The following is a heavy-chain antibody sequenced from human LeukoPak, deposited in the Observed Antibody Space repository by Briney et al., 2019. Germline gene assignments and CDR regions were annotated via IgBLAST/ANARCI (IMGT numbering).Heavy chain of an antibody. CDR1: GYTFTSYD. CDR3: ARGIEAYYYDSSGYREDAFDI. V-gene: IGHV1-8*03. CDR2: MNPNSGNT. D-gene: IGHD3-22*01. Sequence: ASVTVSCKASGYTFTSYDINWVRQAPGQGLEWMGWMNPNSGNTGYAQKFQGRVTITRNTSISTAYMELSSLRSEDTAVYYCARGIEAYYYDSSGYREDAFDIWGQGTMVTVSS. J-gene: IGHJ3*02.